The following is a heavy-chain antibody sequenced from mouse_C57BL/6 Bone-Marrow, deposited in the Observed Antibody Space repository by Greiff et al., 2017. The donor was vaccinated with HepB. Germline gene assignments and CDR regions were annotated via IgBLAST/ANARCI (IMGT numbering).Heavy chain of an antibody. V-gene: IGHV1-81*01. J-gene: IGHJ2*01. CDR1: GYTFTSYG. D-gene: IGHD2-12*01. Sequence: VMLVESGAELARPGASVKLSCKASGYTFTSYGISWVKQRTGQGLEWIGEIYPRSGNTYYNEKFKGKATLTADKSSSTAYMWLRSLTSEDSAVYFCARAYYKGYFDYWGQGTTLTVSS. CDR2: IYPRSGNT. CDR3: ARAYYKGYFDY.